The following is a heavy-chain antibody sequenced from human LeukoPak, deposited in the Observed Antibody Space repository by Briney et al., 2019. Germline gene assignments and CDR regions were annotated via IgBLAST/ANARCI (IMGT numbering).Heavy chain of an antibody. CDR1: GGSIRRDGYY. CDR2: IHYSGST. Sequence: NSSETLSLTCTVSGGSIRRDGYYWNWFRQLPGKGLEWIGFIHYSGSTYYTPSLESRVTMSVDASKNQISLKMRSVTAADTAVYYCARGAPDYYDSSGSIGPFDHWGQGTLVTVSS. V-gene: IGHV4-31*03. D-gene: IGHD3-22*01. CDR3: ARGAPDYYDSSGSIGPFDH. J-gene: IGHJ4*02.